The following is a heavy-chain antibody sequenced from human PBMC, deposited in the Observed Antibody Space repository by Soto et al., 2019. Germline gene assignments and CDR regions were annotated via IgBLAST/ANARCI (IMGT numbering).Heavy chain of an antibody. CDR2: ISGSGGST. D-gene: IGHD5-12*01. V-gene: IGHV3-23*01. J-gene: IGHJ4*02. Sequence: GGSLRLSCAASGFTFSSYAMSWVRQAPGKGLEWVSAISGSGGSTYYADSVKGRFTISRDNSKNTLYLQMNSLRAEDTAVYYCAKDSLAIPEGGYDYWGQGALVTVSS. CDR3: AKDSLAIPEGGYDY. CDR1: GFTFSSYA.